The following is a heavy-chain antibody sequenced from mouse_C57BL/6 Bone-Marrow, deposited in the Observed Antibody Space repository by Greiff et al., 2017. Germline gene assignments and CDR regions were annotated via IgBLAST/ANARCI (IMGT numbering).Heavy chain of an antibody. CDR1: GYTFTDYN. J-gene: IGHJ4*01. Sequence: EVQLQQSGPELVKPGASVKIPCKASGYTFTDYNMDWVKQSHGKSLEWIGDINPNNGGTIYNQKFKGKATLTVDKSSSTAYMELRSLTSEDTAVYYCARGLRRGYYYAMDYWGQGTSDTVSS. D-gene: IGHD2-4*01. CDR2: INPNNGGT. CDR3: ARGLRRGYYYAMDY. V-gene: IGHV1-18*01.